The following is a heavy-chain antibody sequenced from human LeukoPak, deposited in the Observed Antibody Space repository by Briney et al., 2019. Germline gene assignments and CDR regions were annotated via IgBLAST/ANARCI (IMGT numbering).Heavy chain of an antibody. CDR3: AKEKVGATTSLFFGYYFDY. V-gene: IGHV3-48*01. D-gene: IGHD1-26*01. J-gene: IGHJ4*02. Sequence: GRSLRLSCAASGFSFSSYSINWVRQAPGKGMEWVLYISGDGNAKHYTDSVKGRFTISRDNAKNALYLQMNSLRAEDTAVYYCAKEKVGATTSLFFGYYFDYWGQGTLVTVSS. CDR1: GFSFSSYS. CDR2: ISGDGNAK.